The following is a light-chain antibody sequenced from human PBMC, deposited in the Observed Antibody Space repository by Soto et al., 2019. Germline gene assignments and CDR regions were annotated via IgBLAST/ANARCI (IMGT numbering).Light chain of an antibody. CDR2: GAS. Sequence: EIVLRQSPGTLSLSPGERATLSCRASQSVSSSFLAWYQQKPGQAPRXIIYGASSRETGIPDRFSGSRSGTEFTRTISRLEPEDVAVYYCQQYDSSPGTFGQGTKVDIK. CDR3: QQYDSSPGT. V-gene: IGKV3-20*01. J-gene: IGKJ1*01. CDR1: QSVSSSF.